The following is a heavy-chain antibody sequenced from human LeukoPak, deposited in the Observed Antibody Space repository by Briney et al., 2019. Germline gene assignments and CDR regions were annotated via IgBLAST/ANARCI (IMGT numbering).Heavy chain of an antibody. CDR2: INHRGST. CDR1: GGSFSGYY. D-gene: IGHD6-19*01. Sequence: SETLSLTCAVYGGSFSGYYWSWIRQPPGKGLEWIGEINHRGSTSYNPSLKSRLTISKDKSKNQFSLKLTSVTVADTAVYFCARVKAVAGTLPHLLDYWGQGTQVTVSA. CDR3: ARVKAVAGTLPHLLDY. V-gene: IGHV4-34*01. J-gene: IGHJ4*02.